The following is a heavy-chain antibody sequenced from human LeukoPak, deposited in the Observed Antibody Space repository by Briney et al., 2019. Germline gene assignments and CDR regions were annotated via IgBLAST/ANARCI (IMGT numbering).Heavy chain of an antibody. D-gene: IGHD5-18*01. CDR1: GYTFTSYY. CDR2: IHPSDGST. J-gene: IGHJ4*02. Sequence: ASVKVSCKASGYTFTSYYLHWVRQAPGQGLEWMGTIHPSDGSTTYAQRFQGRVTMTRDTSTSTVYMELSSLRSEDTAVYYCARGQGYSYGYSFDYWGQGTLVTVSS. V-gene: IGHV1-46*01. CDR3: ARGQGYSYGYSFDY.